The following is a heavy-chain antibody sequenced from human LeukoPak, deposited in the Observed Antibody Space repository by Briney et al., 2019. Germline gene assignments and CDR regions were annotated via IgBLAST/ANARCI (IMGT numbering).Heavy chain of an antibody. CDR3: ARERDTAMGEHGMDA. Sequence: PGRSLRLTCAASGFTFTAYGMHWVRQGPGKGMEWVALIFHDGSNKYYADSVKGRFTISRDNSKNTLYLQMNSLRAEDTAVYYCARERDTAMGEHGMDAWGQGTTVTVSS. J-gene: IGHJ6*02. D-gene: IGHD5-18*01. CDR2: IFHDGSNK. CDR1: GFTFTAYG. V-gene: IGHV3-33*01.